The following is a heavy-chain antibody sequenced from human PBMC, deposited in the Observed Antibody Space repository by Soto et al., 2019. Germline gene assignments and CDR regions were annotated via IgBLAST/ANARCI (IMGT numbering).Heavy chain of an antibody. CDR2: MSPNSGST. J-gene: IGHJ6*02. CDR1: GYTFTSYD. Sequence: QVQLVQSGAEVTKPGASVKVSCKASGYTFTSYDINWVRQATGQGLEWMGWMSPNSGSTGYAQKFQGRVTMTRATSISTVYMELINLRSEDTAIYYCARGVDNGVDVWGQGSTVTVSS. D-gene: IGHD2-8*01. V-gene: IGHV1-8*01. CDR3: ARGVDNGVDV.